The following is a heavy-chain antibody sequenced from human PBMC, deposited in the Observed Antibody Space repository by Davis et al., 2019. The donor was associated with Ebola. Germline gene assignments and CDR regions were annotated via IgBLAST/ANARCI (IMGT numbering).Heavy chain of an antibody. D-gene: IGHD6-6*01. CDR2: VSYDGRHK. J-gene: IGHJ4*02. CDR1: AFTFSLFA. CDR3: SSSPGD. Sequence: GESLKISCAASAFTFSLFAMHWVRQAPGKGLQWVAVVSYDGRHKYYADSVKGRFTISRDNSKNTLFLQMNSLRADDTAVYYCSSSPGDWGQGTLVIVSS. V-gene: IGHV3-30*04.